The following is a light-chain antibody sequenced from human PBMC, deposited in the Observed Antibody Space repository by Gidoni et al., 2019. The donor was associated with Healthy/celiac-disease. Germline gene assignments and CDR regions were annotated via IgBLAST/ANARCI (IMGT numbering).Light chain of an antibody. CDR2: KDS. V-gene: IGLV3-16*01. Sequence: SYELTQPPSVSVSLGQMARITCSGEALPKKYAYWYQQKPGQFPVLVIYKDSERPSGIPERFSGSSSGTIVTLTISGVQAEDEADYYCLSADSSGYLGVFGGGTKLTVL. CDR1: ALPKKY. CDR3: LSADSSGYLGV. J-gene: IGLJ3*02.